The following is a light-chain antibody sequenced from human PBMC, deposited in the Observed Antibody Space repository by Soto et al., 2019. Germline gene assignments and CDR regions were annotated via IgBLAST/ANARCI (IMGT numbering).Light chain of an antibody. CDR1: QSVNIH. CDR2: GAS. J-gene: IGKJ5*01. Sequence: EIVMTQSPATLSVCPGERATLSCRASQSVNIHLAWYQQKPGQAPRLLIYGASTRATGTPARFSGSGSGTEFTLTISSLQSEDFAVYYCQQYKSWPPITFGQGTRLEIK. CDR3: QQYKSWPPIT. V-gene: IGKV3-15*01.